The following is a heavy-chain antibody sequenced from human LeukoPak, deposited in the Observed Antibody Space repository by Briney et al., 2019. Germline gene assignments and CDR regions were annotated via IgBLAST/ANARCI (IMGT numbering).Heavy chain of an antibody. V-gene: IGHV4-59*12. D-gene: IGHD1-1*01. CDR1: GGSISSYY. CDR2: IYYSGST. J-gene: IGHJ3*02. Sequence: SETLSLTCTVSGGSISSYYWSWIRQPPGKGLEWIGYIYYSGSTYYNPSLKSRVTISVDTSKNQFSLKLISVTVADTAVYYCARDTGLSNAFDIWGQGTMVTVSS. CDR3: ARDTGLSNAFDI.